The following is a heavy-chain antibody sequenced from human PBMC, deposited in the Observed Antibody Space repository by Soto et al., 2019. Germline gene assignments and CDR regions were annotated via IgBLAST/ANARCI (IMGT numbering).Heavy chain of an antibody. V-gene: IGHV3-7*05. CDR2: IKQDGSEK. CDR1: GVTFSSYW. Sequence: PGGSLRLSCAASGVTFSSYWMSCVRQGPGKGLEWVANIKQDGSEKYYVDSVKGRFTISRDNAKNSLYLQMNSLRAEDTAVYYCARYISSTDVDTALVTPSHFAAWGHAT. J-gene: IGHJ5*01. CDR3: ARYISSTDVDTALVTPSHFAA. D-gene: IGHD5-18*01.